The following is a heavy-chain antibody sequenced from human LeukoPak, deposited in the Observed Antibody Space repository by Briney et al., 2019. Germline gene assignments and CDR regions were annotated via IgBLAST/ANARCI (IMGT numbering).Heavy chain of an antibody. D-gene: IGHD3-10*01. CDR1: GYTFTSYY. Sequence: ASVKVCCKASGYTFTSYYMHWVRQAPGQGLEWMGIINPCGGSTSYAQKFQGRVTMTRDTSTSTVYMELSSLRSEDTAVYYCARDYHVGIDYWGQGTLVTVSS. CDR2: INPCGGST. V-gene: IGHV1-46*01. CDR3: ARDYHVGIDY. J-gene: IGHJ4*02.